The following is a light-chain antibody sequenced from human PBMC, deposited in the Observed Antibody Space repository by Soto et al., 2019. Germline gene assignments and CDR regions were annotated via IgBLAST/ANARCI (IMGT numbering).Light chain of an antibody. CDR2: DAS. CDR3: QQRSNWPWT. J-gene: IGKJ1*01. Sequence: EIVLTQSPATLSLSPGERATLSCRASQSVRSNLAWYQQKPGQAPGLLIYDASNRATGIPGRFSGSGSGTDFTLTISNLEPEDFAVYYCQQRSNWPWTFGQGAKVEIK. CDR1: QSVRSN. V-gene: IGKV3-11*01.